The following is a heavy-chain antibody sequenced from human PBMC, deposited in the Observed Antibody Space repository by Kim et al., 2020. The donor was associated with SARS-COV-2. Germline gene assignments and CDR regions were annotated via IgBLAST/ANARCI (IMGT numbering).Heavy chain of an antibody. V-gene: IGHV4-39*01. CDR2: IYYSGST. CDR3: ASEWHGSGLIGGDY. J-gene: IGHJ4*02. D-gene: IGHD3-10*01. CDR1: GGSISSSSYY. Sequence: SETLSLTCTVSGGSISSSSYYWGWIRQPPGKGLEWIGSIYYSGSTYYNPSLKSRVTISVDTSKNQFSLKLSSVTAADTAVYYCASEWHGSGLIGGDYWGQGTLVTVSS.